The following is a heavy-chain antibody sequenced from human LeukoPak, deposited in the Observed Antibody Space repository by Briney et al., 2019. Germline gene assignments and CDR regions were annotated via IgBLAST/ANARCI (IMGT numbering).Heavy chain of an antibody. D-gene: IGHD3-16*01. CDR3: AREGHLGKYFDL. Sequence: GSLRLSCAASGITVRNHYMSWVRQAPGKGLDWVSVMYVGGRTFYADSVQGRFTISRDNSKNTLYLQMNSLRVEDTAVYYCAREGHLGKYFDLWGRGTQVTVSS. J-gene: IGHJ2*01. V-gene: IGHV3-53*01. CDR1: GITVRNHY. CDR2: MYVGGRT.